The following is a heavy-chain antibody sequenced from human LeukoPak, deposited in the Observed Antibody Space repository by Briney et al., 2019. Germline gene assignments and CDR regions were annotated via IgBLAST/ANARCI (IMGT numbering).Heavy chain of an antibody. Sequence: SETLSLTCTVSGDPISSYSDYTNYKWTWIRQPPGEGLEWIGYVYYSGSTNYNPSLKRRVTISVDTSKNQFSLKLTSVTAADTAVYYCAREYSGFDYWGQGTLVTVSS. J-gene: IGHJ4*02. V-gene: IGHV4-61*01. D-gene: IGHD5-12*01. CDR3: AREYSGFDY. CDR1: GDPISSYSDY. CDR2: VYYSGST.